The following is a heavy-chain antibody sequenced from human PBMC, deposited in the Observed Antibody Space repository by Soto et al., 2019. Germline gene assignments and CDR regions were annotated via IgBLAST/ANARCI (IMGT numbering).Heavy chain of an antibody. Sequence: EVQLVESGGGLIKPGESLRLSCAASGFNVINAWMTWIRQAPGKGLEYVGRITTLPGNALEHYAAPVNGRFAFSRDESTNTLFLQMNSLTTADTAIYYCGASTVGGAFDVWGPGTMGTFSS. V-gene: IGHV3-15*01. J-gene: IGHJ3*01. CDR3: GASTVGGAFDV. CDR1: GFNVINAW. D-gene: IGHD2-15*01. CDR2: ITTLPGNALE.